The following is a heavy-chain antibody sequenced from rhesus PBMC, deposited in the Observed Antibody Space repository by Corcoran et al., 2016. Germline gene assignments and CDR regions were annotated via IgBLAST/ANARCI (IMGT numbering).Heavy chain of an antibody. CDR2: IDGNSAST. J-gene: IGHJ5-1*01. V-gene: IGHV4-73*01. D-gene: IGHD1-20*01. CDR3: ARDRAYSWNNYRFDV. Sequence: QVKLQQWGEGLVKPSETLSLTCAVYGGSISGYYWSWIRQPPGEGLEWIGNIDGNSASTNYNPSLKNRVTISKDTSKNQFSLKLSSVTAADTAVYYCARDRAYSWNNYRFDVWGPGVLVTVSS. CDR1: GGSISGYY.